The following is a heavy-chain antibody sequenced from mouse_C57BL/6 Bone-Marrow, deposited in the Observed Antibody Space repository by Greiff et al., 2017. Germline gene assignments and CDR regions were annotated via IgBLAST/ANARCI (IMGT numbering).Heavy chain of an antibody. CDR1: GYTFTSYW. V-gene: IGHV1-5*01. CDR3: TRWWYDGYCWYFDV. Sequence: VQLQQSGTVLARPGASVKMSCKTSGYTFTSYWMHWVKQRPGQVLEWIGAIYPGNSDTSYNQKFKGQAKLTAVTSASTAYMELSSLTNEDSAVYYCTRWWYDGYCWYFDVWGTGTTVTVSS. D-gene: IGHD2-3*01. CDR2: IYPGNSDT. J-gene: IGHJ1*03.